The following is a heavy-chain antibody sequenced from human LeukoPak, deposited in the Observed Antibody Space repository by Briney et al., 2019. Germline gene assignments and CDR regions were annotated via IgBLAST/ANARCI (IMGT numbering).Heavy chain of an antibody. D-gene: IGHD3-22*01. J-gene: IGHJ4*02. Sequence: GGSLRLSCAASGFTFSSYGMSWVRQAPSKGLEWVAVIRYNGGNKYYADSVKGRFTISRDNSKNTLYLQMNSLRAEDTAVYYCARDSYYYDSSGYYAHYDTFFDYWGQGTLVTVSS. CDR2: IRYNGGNK. CDR1: GFTFSSYG. CDR3: ARDSYYYDSSGYYAHYDTFFDY. V-gene: IGHV3-33*01.